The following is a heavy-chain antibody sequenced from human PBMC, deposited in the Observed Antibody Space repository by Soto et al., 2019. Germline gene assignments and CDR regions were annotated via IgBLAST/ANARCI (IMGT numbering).Heavy chain of an antibody. CDR2: INTDGSST. V-gene: IGHV3-74*01. CDR3: AKRGVDTFGLSS. J-gene: IGHJ5*02. Sequence: EVQLVESGGGLVQPGGSLRLSCAVSGFTFSSFWMHWVRQAPGERLVWVSRINTDGSSTSYADSVKGRFTISRDNAKNTLYLQMNSLRVEDTAMYYCAKRGVDTFGLSSWGQGTLVTVSS. D-gene: IGHD3-10*01. CDR1: GFTFSSFW.